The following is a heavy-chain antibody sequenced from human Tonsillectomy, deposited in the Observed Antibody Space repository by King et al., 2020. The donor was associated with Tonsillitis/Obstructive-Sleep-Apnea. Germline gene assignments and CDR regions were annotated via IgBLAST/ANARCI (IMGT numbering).Heavy chain of an antibody. D-gene: IGHD5-12*01. CDR2: TWSVEGKK. CDR1: GFTFSIYG. V-gene: IGHV3-33*01. Sequence: VQLVESGGGVVQPGRSLRLSCAASGFTFSIYGMNWVRQAPGKGMEGVAYTWSVEGKKYYSDSVIGRFTISRDNSKDTLYLEMNSVRAEDTAMYHCVGPHGDGSGYDFMFHHWGQGTLVTVSS. CDR3: VGPHGDGSGYDFMFHH. J-gene: IGHJ4*02.